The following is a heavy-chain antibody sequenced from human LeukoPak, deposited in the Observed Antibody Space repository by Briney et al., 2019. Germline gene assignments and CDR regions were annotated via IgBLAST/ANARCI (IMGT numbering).Heavy chain of an antibody. D-gene: IGHD5-18*01. J-gene: IGHJ4*02. CDR1: GFTFSSYS. CDR3: AGEEAMDPQTPFDY. V-gene: IGHV3-21*01. CDR2: ISSSSSYI. Sequence: AGGSLRLSCAASGFTFSSYSMNWVRQAPGKGLEWVSSISSSSSYIYYADSVKGRFTISRDNAKNSLYLQMNSLRAEDTAVYYCAGEEAMDPQTPFDYWGQGTLVTVSS.